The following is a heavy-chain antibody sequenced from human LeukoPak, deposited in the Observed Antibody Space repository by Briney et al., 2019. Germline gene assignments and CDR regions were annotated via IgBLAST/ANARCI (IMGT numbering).Heavy chain of an antibody. Sequence: GGSLRLSCAASGFTFSSYAMSWVRQAPGKGLEWVSGISGSGGTTNNADSVKGRFTISRDNSRNTLYLQMNNLRVEDTAVYYCARDLPPLDYWGQGTLVTVSS. CDR3: ARDLPPLDY. J-gene: IGHJ4*02. CDR2: ISGSGGTT. V-gene: IGHV3-23*01. CDR1: GFTFSSYA.